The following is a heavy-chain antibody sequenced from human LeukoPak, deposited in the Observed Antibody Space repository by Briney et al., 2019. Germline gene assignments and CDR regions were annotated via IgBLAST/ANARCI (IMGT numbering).Heavy chain of an antibody. J-gene: IGHJ4*02. CDR3: ARSTQASSTSFDY. Sequence: NPSETLSLTCTVSGGSISNYYWSWIRQPPGKGLEYIGFIYHSGSTNYNPSFKSRVTMSVDKSKNQCSLRLSSVTAADTATYFCARSTQASSTSFDYWGQGTLVTVSS. V-gene: IGHV4-59*01. CDR1: GGSISNYY. D-gene: IGHD6-6*01. CDR2: IYHSGST.